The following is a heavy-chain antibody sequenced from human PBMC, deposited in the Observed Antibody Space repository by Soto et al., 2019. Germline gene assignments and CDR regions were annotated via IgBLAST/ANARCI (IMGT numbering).Heavy chain of an antibody. CDR3: AREKSSQWLASFDY. CDR1: GFTFINHA. CDR2: VSYDGSSK. J-gene: IGHJ4*02. V-gene: IGHV3-30-3*01. Sequence: PGGSLRLSCAASGFTFINHAMHWVRQAPGKGLEWVAVVSYDGSSKSYSDSVKGRFTISRDNSKNTLYLQMNSLKVEDTALYYCAREKSSQWLASFDYWGQGTLVTVSS. D-gene: IGHD6-19*01.